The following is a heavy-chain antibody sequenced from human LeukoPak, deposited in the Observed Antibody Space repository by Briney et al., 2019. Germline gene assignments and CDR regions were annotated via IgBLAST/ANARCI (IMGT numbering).Heavy chain of an antibody. V-gene: IGHV3-48*03. D-gene: IGHD2/OR15-2a*01. Sequence: PGGSLRLSCAASGFTFSSYEMNWGRQAPGKGLERVSYISSSRSSIYYSDPVKGRFTIFRDNAKNSLYLQMHSLRAEDTAVYYCAASIPFSNNYYYYYYMDVWGKGTTVTVSS. CDR2: ISSSRSSI. CDR3: AASIPFSNNYYYYYYMDV. J-gene: IGHJ6*03. CDR1: GFTFSSYE.